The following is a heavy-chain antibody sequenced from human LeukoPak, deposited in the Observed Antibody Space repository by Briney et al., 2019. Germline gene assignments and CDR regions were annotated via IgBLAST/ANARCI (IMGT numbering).Heavy chain of an antibody. D-gene: IGHD1-1*01. CDR2: MYYSGST. J-gene: IGHJ6*03. V-gene: IGHV4-39*07. CDR1: GGSISSTTYY. Sequence: PSETLSLTCTVSGGSISSTTYYCGWIRQPPGKGLEWIGSMYYSGSTYYNPSLKSRVTISVDTSKNQFSLKLSSVTAADTAVYYCARGLVNWNEFQTVPYYYMDVWGKGTTVTVSS. CDR3: ARGLVNWNEFQTVPYYYMDV.